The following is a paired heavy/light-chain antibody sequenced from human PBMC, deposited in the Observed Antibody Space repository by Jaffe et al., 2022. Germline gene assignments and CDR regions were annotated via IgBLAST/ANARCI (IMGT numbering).Light chain of an antibody. V-gene: IGKV1-33*01. CDR3: QQYDNLPFT. CDR1: QDISNY. J-gene: IGKJ4*01. CDR2: DAS. Sequence: DIQMTQSPSSLSASVGDRVTITCQASQDISNYLNWYQQKPGKAPKLLIYDASNLETGVPSRFSGSGSGTDFTFTISSLQPEDIATYYCQQYDNLPFTFGGGTKVEIK.
Heavy chain of an antibody. Sequence: EVQLVESGGGLVKPGGSLRLSCAASGFTFSSYSMNWVRQAPGKGLEWVSSISSSSSYIYYADSVKGRFTISRDNAKNSLYLQMNSLRAEDTAVYYCARDRGYCSGGSCYFGRAIEDYWGQGTLVTVSS. CDR1: GFTFSSYS. CDR3: ARDRGYCSGGSCYFGRAIEDY. D-gene: IGHD2-15*01. J-gene: IGHJ4*02. CDR2: ISSSSSYI. V-gene: IGHV3-21*01.